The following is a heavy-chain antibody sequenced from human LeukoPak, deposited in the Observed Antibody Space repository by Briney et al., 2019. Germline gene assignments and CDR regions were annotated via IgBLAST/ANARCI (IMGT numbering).Heavy chain of an antibody. D-gene: IGHD6-13*01. CDR1: GGSISSYY. V-gene: IGHV4-59*01. J-gene: IGHJ4*02. CDR3: ARAGTAAAFDY. CDR2: IYYSGST. Sequence: SETLSLTCTVSGGSISSYYWSWLRQPPGKGLEWIGYIYYSGSTNYNPSLKSRVTISVDTSKNQFSLKLSSVTAADTAVYYCARAGTAAAFDYGGQGTLVTVSS.